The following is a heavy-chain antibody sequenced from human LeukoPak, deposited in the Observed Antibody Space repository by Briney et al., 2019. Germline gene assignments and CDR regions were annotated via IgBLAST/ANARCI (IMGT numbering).Heavy chain of an antibody. Sequence: GGSLRLSCAASGVTFSGYSMNWVRQAPGKGLEWVSSISSSSSTIYYADSVKGRFTISRDNAKKSLYLQMNSLRAEDTAVYYCARGVSYMDVWGKGTTVTVSS. CDR2: ISSSSSTI. V-gene: IGHV3-48*01. D-gene: IGHD3-16*02. J-gene: IGHJ6*03. CDR1: GVTFSGYS. CDR3: ARGVSYMDV.